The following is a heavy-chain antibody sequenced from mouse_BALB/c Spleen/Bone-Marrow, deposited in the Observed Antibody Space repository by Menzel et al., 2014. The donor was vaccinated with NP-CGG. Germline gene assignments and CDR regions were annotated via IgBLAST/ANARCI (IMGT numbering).Heavy chain of an antibody. V-gene: IGHV1-7*01. Sequence: QVQLQQSGAELAEPGASVKMSCKASGYTFTSYWMHWVKQRPGQGLEWIGYINPSTGYTEYNQKFKDKATLTADKSSSTAYMQLSSLTSEDSAVYYCARDWYFDVWGAGTTVTVSS. CDR1: GYTFTSYW. CDR2: INPSTGYT. J-gene: IGHJ1*01. CDR3: ARDWYFDV.